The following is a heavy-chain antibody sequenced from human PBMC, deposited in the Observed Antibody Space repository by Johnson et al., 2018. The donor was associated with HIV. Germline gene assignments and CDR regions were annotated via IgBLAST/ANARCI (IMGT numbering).Heavy chain of an antibody. J-gene: IGHJ3*02. CDR1: GFTFDDYA. CDR3: AKVKSWGLDAFDI. V-gene: IGHV3-9*01. Sequence: EVQLVESGGGLVQPGRSLRLSCAASGFTFDDYAMHWVRQAPGKGLEWVSGIRWNSGSIGYADSVKGRFAISRDNAKNSLYLQMNSLRAEDTALYYCAKVKSWGLDAFDIWGQGTMVTVSS. D-gene: IGHD7-27*01. CDR2: IRWNSGSI.